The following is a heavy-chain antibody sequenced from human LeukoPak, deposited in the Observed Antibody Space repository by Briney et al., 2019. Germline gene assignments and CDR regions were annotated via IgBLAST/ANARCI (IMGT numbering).Heavy chain of an antibody. J-gene: IGHJ4*02. D-gene: IGHD2-21*02. CDR3: AREALVVTAILYYFDY. CDR2: IKQDGSEK. CDR1: GLTFSSYW. Sequence: PGGSLRLSCAASGLTFSSYWMSWVRQAPGKGLEWVANIKQDGSEKYYVDSVKGRFTISRDNAKNSLYLQMNSLRAEDTAVYYCAREALVVTAILYYFDYWGQGTLVTVSS. V-gene: IGHV3-7*01.